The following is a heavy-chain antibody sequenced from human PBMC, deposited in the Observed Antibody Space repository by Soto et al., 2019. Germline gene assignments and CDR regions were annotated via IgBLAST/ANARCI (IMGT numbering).Heavy chain of an antibody. CDR1: RFKFVDYC. J-gene: IGHJ4*02. D-gene: IGHD3-10*01. CDR3: AIDRGYSTFDY. CDR2: INQDGTEK. V-gene: IGHV3-7*03. Sequence: ILCYGASRFKFVDYCMSWVSKTTGKGLGWVANINQDGTEKNYVDSVKGRFTISRDNAKNSLYLQMNSLRAEDTAVYYCAIDRGYSTFDYWGQGPLVTVSS.